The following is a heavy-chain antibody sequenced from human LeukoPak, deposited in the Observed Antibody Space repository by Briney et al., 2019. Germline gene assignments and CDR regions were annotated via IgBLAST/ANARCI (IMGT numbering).Heavy chain of an antibody. CDR2: IYHSGST. CDR1: GGSISSSNW. Sequence: PSETLSLTCAVSGGSISSSNWWSWVRQPPGKGLEWIGEIYHSGSTNYNPSLKSRVTISVDKSKNQFSLKLSSVTAADTAVYYCARGKLLWFGESPVGPWGQGTLVTVSS. V-gene: IGHV4-4*02. J-gene: IGHJ5*02. D-gene: IGHD3-10*01. CDR3: ARGKLLWFGESPVGP.